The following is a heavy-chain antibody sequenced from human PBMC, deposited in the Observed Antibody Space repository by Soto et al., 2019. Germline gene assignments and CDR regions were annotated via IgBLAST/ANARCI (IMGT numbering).Heavy chain of an antibody. CDR3: ATRGYYPDY. Sequence: GGSLILSCAGSGFTFSNAWMNWVRQAPGKGLEWVGRVKSKTHGGTTDYAAPVKGRFTISRDDSENTVFLQMNSLKTEDTAVYYCATRGYYPDYWGQGTLVTVSS. CDR2: VKSKTHGGTT. CDR1: GFTFSNAW. J-gene: IGHJ4*02. V-gene: IGHV3-15*01. D-gene: IGHD3-10*01.